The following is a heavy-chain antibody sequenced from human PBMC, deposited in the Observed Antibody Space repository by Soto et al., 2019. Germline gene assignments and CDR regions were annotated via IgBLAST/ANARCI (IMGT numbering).Heavy chain of an antibody. D-gene: IGHD5-18*01. CDR3: ARDSVRGGWSYGRALDY. Sequence: QVQLVESGGGVVQPGRSLRLSCAASGFTFSSYGMHWVRQAPGKGLEWVAVIWYDGSNKYYADSVKGRFTISRDNSKNKLYLQMNSLRAEDTAVYYCARDSVRGGWSYGRALDYWGQGTLVTVSP. CDR2: IWYDGSNK. CDR1: GFTFSSYG. J-gene: IGHJ4*02. V-gene: IGHV3-33*01.